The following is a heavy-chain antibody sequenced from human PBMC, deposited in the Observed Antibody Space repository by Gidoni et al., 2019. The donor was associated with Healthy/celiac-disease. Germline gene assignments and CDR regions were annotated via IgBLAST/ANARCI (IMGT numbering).Heavy chain of an antibody. J-gene: IGHJ5*02. CDR1: GGSISSSSYY. CDR2: IYYSGST. D-gene: IGHD2-2*01. V-gene: IGHV4-39*07. Sequence: QLQLQESGPGLVKPSETLSLTCTVSGGSISSSSYYWGWIRQPPGKGLEWIGSIYYSGSTYYNPSLKSRVTISVDTSKNQFSLKLSSVTAADTAVYYCAREKLGYCSSTSCWGGWFDPWGQGTLVTVSS. CDR3: AREKLGYCSSTSCWGGWFDP.